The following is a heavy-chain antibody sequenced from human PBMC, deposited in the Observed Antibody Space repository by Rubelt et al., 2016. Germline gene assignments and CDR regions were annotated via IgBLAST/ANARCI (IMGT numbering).Heavy chain of an antibody. D-gene: IGHD3-16*01. CDR3: ASRPVWGSSVDSH. V-gene: IGHV4-34*01. CDR1: GGSFSGYY. J-gene: IGHJ4*02. Sequence: QVQLQQWGAGLLKPSETLSLTCAVYGGSFSGYYWSWIRQPPGKGLEWIGSIYYSGSTYYNPSLKSRVTISVDTSKNQFSLKLSSVTAADTAVYYCASRPVWGSSVDSHWGQGTLVTVSS. CDR2: IYYSGST.